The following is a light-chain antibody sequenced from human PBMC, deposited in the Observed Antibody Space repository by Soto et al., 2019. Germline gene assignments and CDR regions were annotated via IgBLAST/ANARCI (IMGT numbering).Light chain of an antibody. CDR1: QSVSSY. V-gene: IGKV3-11*01. CDR3: QQLSYWPSIFT. Sequence: EIVLTQSPATLSLSPGERATLSCRASQSVSSYLAWYQQKPGQAPRLLIYDASNRATGIPARFSGSGSGTDFTLTLSSLEPEDFAVYYCQQLSYWPSIFTFGPGTKVDIK. J-gene: IGKJ3*01. CDR2: DAS.